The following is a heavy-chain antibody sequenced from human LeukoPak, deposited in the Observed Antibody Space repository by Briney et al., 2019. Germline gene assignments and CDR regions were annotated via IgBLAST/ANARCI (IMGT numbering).Heavy chain of an antibody. CDR3: ARDSESFFIGGGTFDY. CDR2: ISYDGSDN. D-gene: IGHD3-10*01. V-gene: IGHV3-30*03. CDR1: GFTFSSYG. J-gene: IGHJ4*02. Sequence: GRSLRLSCTASGFTFSSYGMHWVRQAPGTGLEWVAFISYDGSDNYYADSVKGRFTISRDNSKNTVYLQMNSLRPEDTAVYYCARDSESFFIGGGTFDYWGQGTLVTVSS.